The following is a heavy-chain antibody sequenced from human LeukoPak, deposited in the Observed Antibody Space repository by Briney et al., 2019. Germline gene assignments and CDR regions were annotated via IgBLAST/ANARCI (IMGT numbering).Heavy chain of an antibody. Sequence: GASVKVSCKASGGTFSSYAISWVRQAPGQGLEWMGRIIPILGIANYAQRFQGRVTITADKSTSTAYMELSSLRSEDTAVYYCAREGDLDYYDSSGYYWFDPWGQGTLVTVSS. CDR1: GGTFSSYA. CDR3: AREGDLDYYDSSGYYWFDP. D-gene: IGHD3-22*01. J-gene: IGHJ5*02. V-gene: IGHV1-69*04. CDR2: IIPILGIA.